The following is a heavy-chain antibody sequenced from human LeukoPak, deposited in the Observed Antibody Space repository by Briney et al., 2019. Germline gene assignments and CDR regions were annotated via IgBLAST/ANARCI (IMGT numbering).Heavy chain of an antibody. J-gene: IGHJ6*02. CDR2: IKHDGSEK. CDR3: ARDLQLERLSYYYGMDV. Sequence: PGGSLRLSCAASGFIFTNYFMSWVRQAPGKGLEWVASIKHDGSEKYYVDSVRGRFTISRDNTMNSLYLQMNSLRAEDTAVYYCARDLQLERLSYYYGMDVWGQGTTVTVSS. CDR1: GFIFTNYF. D-gene: IGHD1-1*01. V-gene: IGHV3-7*01.